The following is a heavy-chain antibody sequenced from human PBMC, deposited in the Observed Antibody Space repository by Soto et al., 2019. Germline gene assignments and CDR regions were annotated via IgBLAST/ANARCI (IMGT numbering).Heavy chain of an antibody. CDR2: IYSSGST. D-gene: IGHD2-2*01. J-gene: IGHJ5*01. CDR1: GFTFSSND. CDR3: AASPIVPEAT. Sequence: EVQLVESGGGLIQPGGSLRLSCAASGFTFSSNDMNWVRQAPGKGLEWVSLIYSSGSTSYADSVKGRFTISRDNSKNTLYLQMSSLRAEDTAVYYCAASPIVPEATWGQGTLVTVSS. V-gene: IGHV3-53*01.